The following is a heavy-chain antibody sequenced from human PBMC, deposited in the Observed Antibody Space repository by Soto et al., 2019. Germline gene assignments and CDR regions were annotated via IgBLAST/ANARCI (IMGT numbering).Heavy chain of an antibody. J-gene: IGHJ4*02. CDR2: IYYSGST. D-gene: IGHD4-17*01. CDR3: ARIYGGYYFDY. Sequence: SETLSLPCTVSGGSISSSSYYWGWIRQPPGKGLEWIGSIYYSGSTYYNPSLKSRVTISVDTSKNQFSLKLSSVTAADTAVYYCARIYGGYYFDYWGQGTLVTVS. V-gene: IGHV4-39*01. CDR1: GGSISSSSYY.